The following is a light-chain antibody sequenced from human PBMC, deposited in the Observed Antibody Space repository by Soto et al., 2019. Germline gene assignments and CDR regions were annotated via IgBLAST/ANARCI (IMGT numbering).Light chain of an antibody. CDR1: SSDIGGYTY. J-gene: IGLJ1*01. Sequence: QSALTQPPSASGSPGQSVTISCTGTSSDIGGYTYVSWYQHHPGKAPKLMIYEVSKRPSGVPDRFSGSKSGNTASLTVSGLQAEEEADYYCTSYAGSNSYVFGTGTKLTVL. CDR3: TSYAGSNSYV. V-gene: IGLV2-8*01. CDR2: EVS.